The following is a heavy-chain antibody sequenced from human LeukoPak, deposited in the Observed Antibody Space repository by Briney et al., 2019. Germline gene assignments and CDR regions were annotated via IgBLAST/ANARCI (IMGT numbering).Heavy chain of an antibody. V-gene: IGHV3-23*01. CDR2: ISGSGGST. D-gene: IGHD3-10*01. CDR3: AKAPRYSSAAGNYYGSGRLDD. J-gene: IGHJ4*02. CDR1: GFTFSSYA. Sequence: GGSLRLSCAASGFTFSSYAMNWVRQAPGKGLEWVSAISGSGGSTYYADSVKGRFTISRDNSKNTLYLQMNSLRAEDTAVYYCAKAPRYSSAAGNYYGSGRLDDWGQATLVTASS.